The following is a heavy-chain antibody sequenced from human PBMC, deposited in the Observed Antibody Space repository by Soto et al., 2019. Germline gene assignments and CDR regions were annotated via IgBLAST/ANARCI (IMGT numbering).Heavy chain of an antibody. CDR3: ARERSAAGTGWFDP. V-gene: IGHV1-8*01. Sequence: QVQLVQSGAEVKKPGASVKVSCKASGYTFTSYDINWVRQATGHGLEWMGWMNPNSGNTGYAQKFQGRVTMTRNTSIRTAYMELSSLRSEDTAVYYCARERSAAGTGWFDPWGQGTLVTVSS. D-gene: IGHD6-13*01. J-gene: IGHJ5*02. CDR1: GYTFTSYD. CDR2: MNPNSGNT.